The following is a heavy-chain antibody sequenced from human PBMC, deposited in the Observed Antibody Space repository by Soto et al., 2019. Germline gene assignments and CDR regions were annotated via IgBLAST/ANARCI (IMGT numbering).Heavy chain of an antibody. CDR2: IYYSGST. J-gene: IGHJ4*02. CDR3: ARLRRDGSGSGCFDY. CDR1: GGSISSYY. D-gene: IGHD3-10*01. Sequence: SETLSLTCTVSGGSISSYYWSWIRQPPGKGLEWIGYIYYSGSTNYNPSLKSRVTISVDTSKNQFSLKLSSVTAADTAVYYCARLRRDGSGSGCFDYWGQGTLVTSPQ. V-gene: IGHV4-59*01.